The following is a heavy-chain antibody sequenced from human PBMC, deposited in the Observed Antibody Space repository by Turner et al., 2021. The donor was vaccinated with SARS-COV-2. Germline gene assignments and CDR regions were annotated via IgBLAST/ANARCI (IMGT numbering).Heavy chain of an antibody. CDR2: IGTDGDT. CDR1: GFTFSSYD. Sequence: EVQLVESGGGLVQPGGSLRLSCAASGFTFSSYDMHWVRQSTGKGLEWVSAIGTDGDTYYPGSVKGRFTISRENAKNSLFLQMNSLRAGDTAVYYCARVDYYYGSGRRTYWYFDLWGRGTLVTVSS. V-gene: IGHV3-13*04. CDR3: ARVDYYYGSGRRTYWYFDL. J-gene: IGHJ2*01. D-gene: IGHD3-10*01.